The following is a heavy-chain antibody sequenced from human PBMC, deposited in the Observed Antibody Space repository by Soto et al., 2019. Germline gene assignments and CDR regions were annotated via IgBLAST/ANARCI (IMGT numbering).Heavy chain of an antibody. CDR3: ARGVPNVIKVYGVVLDY. Sequence: ASVKVSCKASGYTFTGTYIHWARQPPGQGLEWMGTINPHNGCAHSAQKFQGRVTMTSDTTISTTYMEVNSLRTDDTAVYYCARGVPNVIKVYGVVLDYWGQGALVTVSS. CDR1: GYTFTGTY. J-gene: IGHJ4*02. CDR2: INPHNGCA. D-gene: IGHD3-3*01. V-gene: IGHV1-2*02.